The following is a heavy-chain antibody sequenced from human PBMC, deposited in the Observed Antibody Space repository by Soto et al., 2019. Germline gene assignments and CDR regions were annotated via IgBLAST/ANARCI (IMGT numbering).Heavy chain of an antibody. CDR1: GGSISTYY. CDR2: IYASGAT. J-gene: IGHJ4*02. V-gene: IGHV4-59*01. Sequence: LSLTCTVSGGSISTYYWSWIRQPPGGTLEWIGYIYASGATTYNPSLESRVTMSADMPNNEFSLELTSLTAADTAVYYCARSHSFDGSIYHYYFDFWGQGTLVTVSS. D-gene: IGHD3-10*01. CDR3: ARSHSFDGSIYHYYFDF.